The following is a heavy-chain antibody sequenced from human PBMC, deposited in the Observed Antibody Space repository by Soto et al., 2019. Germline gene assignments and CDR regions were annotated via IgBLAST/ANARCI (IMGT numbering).Heavy chain of an antibody. Sequence: ASVKVSCKASGYTFTSYGISWVRQAPGQGPEWMGRISAYNGNTNYAQKLQGRVTMTTDTSSSTAYMELRSLRSDDTAVYYCAREVGYYYGSGSYYIGYDYWGQGTLVTVLL. D-gene: IGHD3-10*01. J-gene: IGHJ4*02. CDR2: ISAYNGNT. CDR1: GYTFTSYG. V-gene: IGHV1-18*01. CDR3: AREVGYYYGSGSYYIGYDY.